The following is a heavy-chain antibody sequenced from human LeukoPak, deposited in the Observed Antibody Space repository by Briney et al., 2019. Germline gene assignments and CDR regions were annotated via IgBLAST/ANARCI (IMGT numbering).Heavy chain of an antibody. Sequence: PGGSLRLSCAASGFSFSSYAMSWVRQAPGMGLEWVSAISGSGGSTYYADSVKGRFTISRDNSKNTLYLQMNSLRAEDTAVYYCAKDRPFDYFETSGYFYWYFDLWGRGTLVTVSS. CDR1: GFSFSSYA. J-gene: IGHJ2*01. V-gene: IGHV3-23*01. D-gene: IGHD3-22*01. CDR3: AKDRPFDYFETSGYFYWYFDL. CDR2: ISGSGGST.